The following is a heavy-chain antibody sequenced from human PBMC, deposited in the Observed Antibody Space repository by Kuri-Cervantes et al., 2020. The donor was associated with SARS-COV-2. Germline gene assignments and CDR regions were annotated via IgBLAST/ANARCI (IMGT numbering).Heavy chain of an antibody. CDR3: PSMVRGNYGMDV. D-gene: IGHD3-10*01. CDR1: GFTFSSYA. V-gene: IGHV3-23*03. CDR2: IYSGVSST. Sequence: GGSLRLSCAASGFTFSSYAMSWVHQAPGKGLEWGSVIYSGVSSTYYADSVKGWFTISRDNSKNTPYLQMNSLRAEDTAVYYCPSMVRGNYGMDVWGQGTTVTVSS. J-gene: IGHJ6*02.